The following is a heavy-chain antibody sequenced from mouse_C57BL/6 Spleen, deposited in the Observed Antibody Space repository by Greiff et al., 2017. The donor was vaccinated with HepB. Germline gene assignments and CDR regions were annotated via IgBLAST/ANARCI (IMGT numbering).Heavy chain of an antibody. J-gene: IGHJ4*01. Sequence: VQLQQSGAELVRPGASVKLSCTASGFNIKDDYMHWVKQRPEQGLEWIGWIDPENGDTEYASKFQGKATITADKSSNTTYLQLSSLTSEDTAVYYCTIRIAYAMDYWGQGTSVTVSS. CDR2: IDPENGDT. CDR1: GFNIKDDY. V-gene: IGHV14-4*01. CDR3: TIRIAYAMDY.